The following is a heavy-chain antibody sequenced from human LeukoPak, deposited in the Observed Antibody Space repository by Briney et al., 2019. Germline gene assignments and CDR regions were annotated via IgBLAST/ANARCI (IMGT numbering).Heavy chain of an antibody. D-gene: IGHD3-22*01. Sequence: SETLSLTCTVSGGSLSSYYWSWIRQPPGKGLECIGYIYYSGSTNYNPSLKSRVTISVDTSRNQFSLKLTSVTAADTAVYYCAKVSDRDSSGYYWGFEYWGQGTLVTVSS. CDR2: IYYSGST. V-gene: IGHV4-59*08. CDR3: AKVSDRDSSGYYWGFEY. CDR1: GGSLSSYY. J-gene: IGHJ4*02.